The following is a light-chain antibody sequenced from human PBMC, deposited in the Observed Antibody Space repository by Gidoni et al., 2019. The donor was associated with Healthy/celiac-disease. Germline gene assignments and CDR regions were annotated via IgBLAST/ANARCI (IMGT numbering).Light chain of an antibody. CDR2: DVS. Sequence: QSALTQPASVSGSPGQSITISCTGTSSDVGGYNYVSWYQQNPGKAPKLMISDVSNRPSGVSNRFSGSKSGNTASLTISGLQAEDEADYYCSSYTSSSTPFFFGTGTTVTVL. CDR3: SSYTSSSTPFF. V-gene: IGLV2-14*01. CDR1: SSDVGGYNY. J-gene: IGLJ1*01.